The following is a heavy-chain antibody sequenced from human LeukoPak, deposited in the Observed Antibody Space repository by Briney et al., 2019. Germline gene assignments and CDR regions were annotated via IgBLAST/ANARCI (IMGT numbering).Heavy chain of an antibody. CDR2: ISGSGGST. CDR3: AKPVARVVVVPAAIPVGY. Sequence: GGFLRLSCAASGFTFSSYAMSWVRQAPGKGLEWVSAISGSGGSTYYADSVKGRFTISRDNPKNTLYLQMNSLRAEDTAVYYCAKPVARVVVVPAAIPVGYWGQGTLVTVSS. J-gene: IGHJ4*02. CDR1: GFTFSSYA. D-gene: IGHD2-2*01. V-gene: IGHV3-23*01.